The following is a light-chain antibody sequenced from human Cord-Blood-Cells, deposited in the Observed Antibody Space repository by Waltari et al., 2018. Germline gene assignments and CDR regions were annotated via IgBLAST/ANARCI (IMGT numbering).Light chain of an antibody. J-gene: IGKJ2*01. CDR1: QSFLYSSNNTND. CDR2: WAS. V-gene: IGKV4-1*01. Sequence: DIVMTQSPDSLAVSLGERATINCKSSQSFLYSSNNTNDLAWYQQKPGQPPKLLIYWASTRESGVPDRFSGSGSGTDFTLTISSLQSEDVAVYYCQQYYSTPQTFGQGTKLEIK. CDR3: QQYYSTPQT.